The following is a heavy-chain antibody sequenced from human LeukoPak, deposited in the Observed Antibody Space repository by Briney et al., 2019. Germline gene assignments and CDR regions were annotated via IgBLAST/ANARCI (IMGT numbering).Heavy chain of an antibody. D-gene: IGHD5-12*01. Sequence: SETLSLTCAVYGGSFSGYYWRWIRQPPGKGLEWIGEINHSGSTNYNPSLKSRVTISVDTSKNQFSLKLSSVTAADTAVYYCASSVATYDAFDIWGQGTMVTVSS. CDR2: INHSGST. CDR3: ASSVATYDAFDI. CDR1: GGSFSGYY. V-gene: IGHV4-34*01. J-gene: IGHJ3*02.